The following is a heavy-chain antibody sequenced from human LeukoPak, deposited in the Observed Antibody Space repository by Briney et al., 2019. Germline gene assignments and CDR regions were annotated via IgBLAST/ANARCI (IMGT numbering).Heavy chain of an antibody. CDR2: ISAYNGNT. CDR1: GYTFTSYG. J-gene: IGHJ4*02. V-gene: IGHV1-18*01. D-gene: IGHD3-16*01. Sequence: ASVKVSCEASGYTFTSYGICWGRQAPGQGLEWMGWISAYNGNTNYAQKLQGRVTMTTDTSTSTAYMALRNLRSDDTAVYYCARDGSAGIMITFGGVANSDYWGQGTLVTVSS. CDR3: ARDGSAGIMITFGGVANSDY.